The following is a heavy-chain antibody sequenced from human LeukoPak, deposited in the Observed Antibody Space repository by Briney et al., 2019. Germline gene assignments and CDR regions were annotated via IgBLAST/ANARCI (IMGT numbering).Heavy chain of an antibody. V-gene: IGHV4-38-2*02. J-gene: IGHJ1*01. CDR1: GYSISSVDY. Sequence: PSETLSLTCTVSGYSISSVDYWGWVRQPPGKGLEWIGSIHHIVITTYNPSLKSRVTTSLATTKHQFSSKLSSVTAADTAVYYCASAYGGNSQYFQHWGQGTLVTVSS. CDR2: IHHIVIT. CDR3: ASAYGGNSQYFQH. D-gene: IGHD4-23*01.